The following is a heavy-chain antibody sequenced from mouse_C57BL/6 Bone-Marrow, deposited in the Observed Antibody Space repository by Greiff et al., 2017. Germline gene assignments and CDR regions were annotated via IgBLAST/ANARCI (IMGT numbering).Heavy chain of an antibody. V-gene: IGHV1-81*01. CDR1: GYTFTSYG. D-gene: IGHD1-2*01. CDR2: IYPRSGNT. CDR3: ARSRGGLLRPFAY. Sequence: QLQQSGAELARPGASVKLSCKASGYTFTSYGISWVKQRTGQGLEWIGEIYPRSGNTYYNEKFKGKATLTADKSSSTAYMELRSLTSEDSAVYFCARSRGGLLRPFAYWGQGTLVTVSA. J-gene: IGHJ3*01.